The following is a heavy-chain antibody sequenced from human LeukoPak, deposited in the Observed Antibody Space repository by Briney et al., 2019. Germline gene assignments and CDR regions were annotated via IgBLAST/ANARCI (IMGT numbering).Heavy chain of an antibody. Sequence: SETLSLTCTVSGGSISSYYWSWIRHTPGKGLEWIGDIYYSGSTNYNPSLKSRVTISVDTSKNQFSLKLSSVTAADTAVYYCARHTDIAPVSSLKYWGQGTLVTVSS. D-gene: IGHD6-13*01. CDR2: IYYSGST. CDR1: GGSISSYY. CDR3: ARHTDIAPVSSLKY. J-gene: IGHJ4*02. V-gene: IGHV4-59*08.